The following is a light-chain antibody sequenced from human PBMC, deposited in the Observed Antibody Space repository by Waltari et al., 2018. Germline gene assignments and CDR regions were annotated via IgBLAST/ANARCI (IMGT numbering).Light chain of an antibody. Sequence: DIQMTQSPSTLSVSVGDRVTITCRASQSISTWLAWYQQKPGKAPKLLIYKASTLQSGVPSRFSGSRSGTEFTLTISGLQLDDFATYYCQQYYNYYTFGQGTKLEVK. CDR2: KAS. CDR1: QSISTW. J-gene: IGKJ2*01. V-gene: IGKV1-5*03. CDR3: QQYYNYYT.